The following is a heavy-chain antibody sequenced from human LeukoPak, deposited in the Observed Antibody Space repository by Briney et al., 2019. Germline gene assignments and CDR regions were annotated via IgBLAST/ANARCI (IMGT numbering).Heavy chain of an antibody. V-gene: IGHV3-20*04. Sequence: RPGGSLRLSCAASGFTFDDYGMSWVRQAPGKGLEWVSGINWNGGSTGYVDSVKGRFTISRDNAKNSLYLQMNSLRAEDTAVYYCAKLGTRFTDDAFDIWGQGTMVTVSS. CDR3: AKLGTRFTDDAFDI. CDR1: GFTFDDYG. D-gene: IGHD7-27*01. J-gene: IGHJ3*02. CDR2: INWNGGST.